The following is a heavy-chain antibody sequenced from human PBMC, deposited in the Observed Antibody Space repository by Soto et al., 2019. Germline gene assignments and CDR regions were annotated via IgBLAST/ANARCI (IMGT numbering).Heavy chain of an antibody. CDR1: GFTFSSYA. Sequence: GGSLRLSCAASGFTFSSYAMSWVRQAPGKGLEWVSAISGSGGSTYYADSVKGRFTISRDNSKNTPYLQMNSLRAEDTAVYYCATHDYSNYVGWFDPWGQGTLVTVSS. J-gene: IGHJ5*02. CDR2: ISGSGGST. CDR3: ATHDYSNYVGWFDP. V-gene: IGHV3-23*01. D-gene: IGHD4-4*01.